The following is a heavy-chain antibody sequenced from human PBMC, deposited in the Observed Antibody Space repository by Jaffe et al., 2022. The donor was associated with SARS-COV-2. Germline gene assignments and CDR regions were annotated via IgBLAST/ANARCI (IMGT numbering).Heavy chain of an antibody. CDR2: ISYDGSNK. V-gene: IGHV3-30*04. J-gene: IGHJ6*03. CDR1: GFTFSSYA. CDR3: ASWMVRGVIMGYMDV. Sequence: QVQLVESGGGVVQPGRSLRLSCAASGFTFSSYAMHWVRQAPGKGLEWVAVISYDGSNKYYADSVKGRFTISRDNSKNTLYLQMNSLRAEDTAVYYCASWMVRGVIMGYMDVWGKGTTVTVSS. D-gene: IGHD3-10*01.